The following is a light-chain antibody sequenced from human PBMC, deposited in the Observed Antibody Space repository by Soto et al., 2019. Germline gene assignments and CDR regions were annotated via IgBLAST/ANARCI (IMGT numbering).Light chain of an antibody. Sequence: QSVLTQPPSVSGAPGQRVTISCTGSSSNIGAGYDVHWYQQLPGTAPKLLIYGNSNRPSGVPDRFSGSKSGTSASLAITGLQAEDEADYYCSSYTSSNFYVFGTGTKVTVL. J-gene: IGLJ1*01. CDR1: SSNIGAGYD. CDR3: SSYTSSNFYV. CDR2: GNS. V-gene: IGLV1-40*01.